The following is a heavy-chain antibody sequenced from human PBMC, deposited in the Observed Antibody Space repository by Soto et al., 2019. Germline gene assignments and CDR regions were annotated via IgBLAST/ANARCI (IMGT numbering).Heavy chain of an antibody. Sequence: EVQLVESGGGLVQPGGPLRLSCVASGFTFSDYNMNWVRQAPGKGLEWVSFISGRSNTIYYADSVKGRFTISRDNAKNSLSLLMNGLRAEDTAVYYCAREGDGSGFFSDFWGQGTLVTVSS. J-gene: IGHJ4*02. CDR3: AREGDGSGFFSDF. D-gene: IGHD3-22*01. CDR2: ISGRSNTI. CDR1: GFTFSDYN. V-gene: IGHV3-48*01.